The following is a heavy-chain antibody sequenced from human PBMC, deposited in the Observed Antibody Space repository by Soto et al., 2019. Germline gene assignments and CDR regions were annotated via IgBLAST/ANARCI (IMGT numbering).Heavy chain of an antibody. CDR1: GYTFTGYY. CDR3: ARAEKTGIAPDY. J-gene: IGHJ4*02. CDR2: INPNSGGT. D-gene: IGHD6-13*01. Sequence: QVQLVQSGAEVKKPGASVKVSCKASGYTFTGYYMHWVRQAPGQGLEWMGWINPNSGGTNYAQKFQGRVTITADKSTSTAYMELSSLRSEDTAVYYCARAEKTGIAPDYWGQGTLVTVSS. V-gene: IGHV1-2*02.